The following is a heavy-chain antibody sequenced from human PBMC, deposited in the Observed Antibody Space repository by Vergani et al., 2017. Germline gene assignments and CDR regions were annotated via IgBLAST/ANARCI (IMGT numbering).Heavy chain of an antibody. V-gene: IGHV1-69*18. CDR1: GCTFSSYA. Sequence: QVQLVQSGAEVKKPGASVRVSCKASGCTFSSYAISWVRQAPGQGLEWMGRIIPIFGTANYAQKFQGRVTITADESTSTAYMELSSLRSEDTAVYYCARSTDYPDDYVSSDYFRRTLDVWGKGTTVTVS. J-gene: IGHJ6*03. CDR2: IIPIFGTA. D-gene: IGHD4/OR15-4a*01. CDR3: ARSTDYPDDYVSSDYFRRTLDV.